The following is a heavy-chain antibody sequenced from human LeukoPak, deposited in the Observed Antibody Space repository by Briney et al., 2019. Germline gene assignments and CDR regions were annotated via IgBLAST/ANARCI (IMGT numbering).Heavy chain of an antibody. Sequence: ASVKVSCKASGYTFTNYGISWVRQAPGQGLEWMGWISPYNDYTNYAQKLQGRVTMTTDTSTGTGYMELRSLRSDDTAVYYCARWYCSSTSCYAGAFDMWGQGAMVTVSS. D-gene: IGHD2-2*01. CDR3: ARWYCSSTSCYAGAFDM. J-gene: IGHJ3*02. CDR1: GYTFTNYG. CDR2: ISPYNDYT. V-gene: IGHV1-18*04.